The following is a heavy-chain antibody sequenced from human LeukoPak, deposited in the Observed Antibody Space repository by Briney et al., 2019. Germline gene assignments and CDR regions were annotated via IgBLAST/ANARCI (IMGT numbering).Heavy chain of an antibody. Sequence: SETLSLTCAVYGGSFSGYYWSWIRKPPGKGREWIGEINHSGSTNYNLSLKSRVTITVDTAKNQFSLKLRSVPAADTAVYYCARGGSSWFMEPGKWFDPWGQGTLVTVSS. V-gene: IGHV4-34*01. CDR2: INHSGST. CDR1: GGSFSGYY. CDR3: ARGGSSWFMEPGKWFDP. J-gene: IGHJ5*02. D-gene: IGHD6-13*01.